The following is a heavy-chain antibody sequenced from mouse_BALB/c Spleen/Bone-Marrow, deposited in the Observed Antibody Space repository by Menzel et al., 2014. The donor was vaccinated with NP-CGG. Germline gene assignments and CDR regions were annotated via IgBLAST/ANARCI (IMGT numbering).Heavy chain of an antibody. CDR1: GFNIKDTY. CDR3: ARADGYYAWFAY. D-gene: IGHD2-3*01. V-gene: IGHV14-3*02. CDR2: IDPANDNT. J-gene: IGHJ3*01. Sequence: VQLQQSGAEFVKPGASVKLSCTASGFNIKDTYMHWVKRRPEQGLEWIGRIDPANDNTKYDPMFQGKATITADTSSNTAYLQLSSLTSEDTAVYYCARADGYYAWFAYWGQGTLVTVSA.